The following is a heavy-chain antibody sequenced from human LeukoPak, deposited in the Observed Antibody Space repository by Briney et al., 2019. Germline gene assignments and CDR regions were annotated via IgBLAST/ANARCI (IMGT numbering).Heavy chain of an antibody. Sequence: PSETLSLTSTVSGGSINNDYWSWMRQPPGKGLEWIGYIYYRGTTDYNSSLKSRVTISVDTSRNQFSLKLNSVTATDTAVYYCARRRWQHSYNAFDIWGQGTMVTVSS. CDR1: GGSINNDY. CDR3: ARRRWQHSYNAFDI. D-gene: IGHD5-24*01. J-gene: IGHJ3*02. CDR2: IYYRGTT. V-gene: IGHV4-59*01.